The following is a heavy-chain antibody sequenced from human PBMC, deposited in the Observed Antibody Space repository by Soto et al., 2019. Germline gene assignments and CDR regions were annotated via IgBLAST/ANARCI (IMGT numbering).Heavy chain of an antibody. V-gene: IGHV3-9*01. D-gene: IGHD3-22*01. CDR3: AKDVGFYYYETSAYVYDY. CDR1: GFIFEDFA. Sequence: PGGSLRLSCVGSGFIFEDFAMNWVRQVPGKGLEWVSGISWNSATLAYADSVKGRFIVSRDNAKNILYLQMNSLRAEDAALYYCAKDVGFYYYETSAYVYDYWGQGTLVTVSS. CDR2: ISWNSATL. J-gene: IGHJ4*02.